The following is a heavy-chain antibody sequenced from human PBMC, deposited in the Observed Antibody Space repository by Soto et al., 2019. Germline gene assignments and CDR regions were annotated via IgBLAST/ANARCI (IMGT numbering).Heavy chain of an antibody. J-gene: IGHJ4*02. D-gene: IGHD3-16*01. V-gene: IGHV3-23*01. CDR1: GFKFSNYA. Sequence: GGSLRLSCAASGFKFSNYAMSWVRQAPGKGLEWVSLISATGGGTYYADSAKGRFTISRDNSHNTLYLQVHSLTAEDTAVYYCAKDRRAGGNSAFYFDFWGQGAQVNVSS. CDR2: ISATGGGT. CDR3: AKDRRAGGNSAFYFDF.